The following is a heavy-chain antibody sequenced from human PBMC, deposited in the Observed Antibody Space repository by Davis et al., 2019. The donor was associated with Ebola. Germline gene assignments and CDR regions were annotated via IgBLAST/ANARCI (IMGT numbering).Heavy chain of an antibody. CDR1: GFTVRSTY. Sequence: GVLKISCAASGFTVRSTYMSWVRQAPGKGLEWVSGIYGGDTHYADSVKGRFTISRDISKNTLQLQMNSLRVEDTAVYFCAREPTGNYYYFYGMDVWGKGTTVTVSS. J-gene: IGHJ6*04. D-gene: IGHD4-17*01. CDR3: AREPTGNYYYFYGMDV. CDR2: IYGGDT. V-gene: IGHV3-53*01.